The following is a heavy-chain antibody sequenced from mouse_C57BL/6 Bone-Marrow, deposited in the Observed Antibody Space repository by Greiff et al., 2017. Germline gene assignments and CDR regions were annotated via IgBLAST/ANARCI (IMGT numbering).Heavy chain of an antibody. D-gene: IGHD1-1*01. CDR2: IYTGSGNT. CDR3: ARDYGSRYVEGAIDY. CDR1: GYTFTDYY. Sequence: VQLQQSGAELVRPGASVKLSCKASGYTFTDYYINWVKPRTGQGLEWIARIYTGSGNTYYNEKFKGKVTLTAENSSSTAYMQLSSLTTEDSAVYFCARDYGSRYVEGAIDYWGQGTSVTVSS. V-gene: IGHV1-76*01. J-gene: IGHJ4*01.